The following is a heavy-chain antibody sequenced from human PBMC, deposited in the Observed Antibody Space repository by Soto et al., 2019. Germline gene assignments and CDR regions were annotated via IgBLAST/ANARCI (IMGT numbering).Heavy chain of an antibody. D-gene: IGHD4-17*01. V-gene: IGHV3-9*01. Sequence: GGSLRLSCAASGFTFDDYAMHWVRQAPGKGLEWVSGISWNSGSIGYADSVKGRFTISRDNAKNSLYLQMNSLRAEDTALYYCAKDRIVPMTTMRSAFDIWGQGTMVTVSS. CDR1: GFTFDDYA. J-gene: IGHJ3*02. CDR2: ISWNSGSI. CDR3: AKDRIVPMTTMRSAFDI.